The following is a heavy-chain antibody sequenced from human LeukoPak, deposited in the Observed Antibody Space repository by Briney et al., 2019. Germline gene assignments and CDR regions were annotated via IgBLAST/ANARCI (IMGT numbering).Heavy chain of an antibody. J-gene: IGHJ5*02. V-gene: IGHV4-4*07. CDR2: IYTSGST. CDR3: ARGSRWLGTGNWFDP. Sequence: SETLSLTCTVSGGSISSYYWSWIRQPAGKGLEWIGRIYTSGSTDYNPSLKSRVTISVDTSKNQFSLKLSSVTAADTAVYYCARGSRWLGTGNWFDPWGQGTLVTVSS. D-gene: IGHD1-1*01. CDR1: GGSISSYY.